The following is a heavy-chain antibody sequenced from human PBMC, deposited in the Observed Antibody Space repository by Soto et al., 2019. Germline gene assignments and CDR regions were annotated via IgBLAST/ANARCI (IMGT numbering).Heavy chain of an antibody. CDR1: GYTLTELS. Sequence: ASVKVSCKVSGYTLTELSMHWVRQAPGKGLEWMGGFDPEDGETIYAQKFQGRVTMTEDTSTDTAYMELSSLRSEDTAVYYCATNDYVWGSYPLDYWGQGTLVTVS. CDR2: FDPEDGET. D-gene: IGHD3-16*02. V-gene: IGHV1-24*01. CDR3: ATNDYVWGSYPLDY. J-gene: IGHJ4*02.